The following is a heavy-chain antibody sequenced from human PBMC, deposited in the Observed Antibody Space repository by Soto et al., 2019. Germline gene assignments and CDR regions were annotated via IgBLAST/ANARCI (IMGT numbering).Heavy chain of an antibody. V-gene: IGHV3-23*01. CDR1: GFTFSSYA. CDR2: ISGSGGST. CDR3: AKDPLTTTGRGYYYYYGMDV. D-gene: IGHD4-17*01. Sequence: PGGSLRLSCAASGFTFSSYAMSWVRQAPGKGLEWVSAISGSGGSTYYADSVKGRFTISRDNSKNTLYLQMNSLRAEDTAVYYCAKDPLTTTGRGYYYYYGMDVWGQGTTVTVSS. J-gene: IGHJ6*02.